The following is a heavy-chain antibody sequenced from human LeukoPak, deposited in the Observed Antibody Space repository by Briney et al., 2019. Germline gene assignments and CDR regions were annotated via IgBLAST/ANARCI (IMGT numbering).Heavy chain of an antibody. CDR2: ISWNSGSI. D-gene: IGHD1-7*01. V-gene: IGHV3-9*01. CDR1: GFTFDDYA. J-gene: IGHJ5*02. Sequence: PGRSLRLSCAASGFTFDDYAMHWVRQAPGKGLEWVSGISWNSGSIGYADSVKGRFTISRDNAKNSLYLQMNSLRAEDTALYYCAKGRWDYCNWFDPWGQGTLVTVSS. CDR3: AKGRWDYCNWFDP.